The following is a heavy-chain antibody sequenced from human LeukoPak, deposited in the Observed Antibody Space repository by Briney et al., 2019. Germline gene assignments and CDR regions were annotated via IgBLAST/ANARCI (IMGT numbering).Heavy chain of an antibody. J-gene: IGHJ2*01. V-gene: IGHV3-30-3*01. CDR3: ARGGPRTVTTSWYFDL. Sequence: GGSLRLSCTASGFTFSSYTMHWVCQAPGKGLEWVTVISFDGTNKYFADSVKGRFTLPRDNSKNTLYLQMNRLRAEDTAVYSCARGGPRTVTTSWYFDLWGRGTLVTVSS. CDR2: ISFDGTNK. D-gene: IGHD4-17*01. CDR1: GFTFSSYT.